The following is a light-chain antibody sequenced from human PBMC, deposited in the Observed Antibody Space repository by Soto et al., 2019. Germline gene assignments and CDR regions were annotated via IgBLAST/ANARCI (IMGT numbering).Light chain of an antibody. CDR2: VGTGGIVG. CDR1: SGYNSYE. J-gene: IGLJ2*01. CDR3: GADHGSGSNFVAVV. V-gene: IGLV9-49*01. Sequence: QSVLTQPPSASASLGASVTLTCTLSSGYNSYEVDWYQQRPGKGPRFVMRVGTGGIVGSKGDGIPDRFSVLGSGLNRYLTIRNIQEEDESDYHCGADHGSGSNFVAVVFGGGTKLTVL.